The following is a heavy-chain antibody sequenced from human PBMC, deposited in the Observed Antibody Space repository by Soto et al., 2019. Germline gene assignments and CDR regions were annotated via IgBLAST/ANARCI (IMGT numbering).Heavy chain of an antibody. CDR1: GGSISSYY. V-gene: IGHV4-59*01. D-gene: IGHD5-12*01. CDR3: ARGSIVATILLDP. CDR2: IYYSGST. Sequence: SETLSLTCTVSGGSISSYYWNWIRQPPGKGLEWIGYIYYSGSTKYNPSLKSRVTISVDTSKNQISMKLSSVTAADTAVYYCARGSIVATILLDPWGQGTLVTVSS. J-gene: IGHJ5*02.